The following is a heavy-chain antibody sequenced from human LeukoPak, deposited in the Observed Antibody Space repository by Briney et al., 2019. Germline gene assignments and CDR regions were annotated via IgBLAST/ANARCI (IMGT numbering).Heavy chain of an antibody. Sequence: GGSLRLSCAASGFTFSSYEMNWVRQAPGKGLEWVSYISSSGSTIYYADSVKGRFTISRDNAKNSLYLQMNSLRAEDTAVYYCARWNLEDAFDIWGQGTMVTVSS. CDR1: GFTFSSYE. J-gene: IGHJ3*02. D-gene: IGHD1-1*01. CDR3: ARWNLEDAFDI. V-gene: IGHV3-48*03. CDR2: ISSSGSTI.